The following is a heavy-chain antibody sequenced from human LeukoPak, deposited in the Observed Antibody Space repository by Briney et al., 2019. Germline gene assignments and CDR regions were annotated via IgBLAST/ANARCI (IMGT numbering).Heavy chain of an antibody. CDR3: ASMMAPPYSSSSWLFDI. CDR1: GYTFTSYD. J-gene: IGHJ3*02. D-gene: IGHD6-6*01. Sequence: GASVKVSCKASGYTFTSYDINWVRQATGQGLEWMGWMNPNSGNTGYAQKFQGRVTITTDESTSTAYMELSSLRSEDTAVYYCASMMAPPYSSSSWLFDIWGQGTMVTVSS. V-gene: IGHV1-8*01. CDR2: MNPNSGNT.